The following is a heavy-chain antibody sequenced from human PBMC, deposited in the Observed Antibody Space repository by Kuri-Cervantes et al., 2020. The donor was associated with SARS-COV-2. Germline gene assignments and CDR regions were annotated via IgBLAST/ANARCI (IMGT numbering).Heavy chain of an antibody. V-gene: IGHV1-2*04. Sequence: ASVKASCKASGYTFSGYYIYWVRQAPGQGLEWMGWINPNSGGTNYAQKFQGWVTMTRDTSISTAYMELSRLRSDDTAVYYCARGMVRGIIQNYYYAMDVWGQGTTVTVSS. CDR1: GYTFSGYY. D-gene: IGHD3-10*01. J-gene: IGHJ6*02. CDR3: ARGMVRGIIQNYYYAMDV. CDR2: INPNSGGT.